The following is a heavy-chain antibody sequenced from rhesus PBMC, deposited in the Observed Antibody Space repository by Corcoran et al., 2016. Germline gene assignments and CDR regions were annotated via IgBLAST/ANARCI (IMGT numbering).Heavy chain of an antibody. CDR1: GGSISGGYG. D-gene: IGHD2-21*01. J-gene: IGHJ6*01. Sequence: QVQLQESGPGLLKPSETLSLTCAVSGGSISGGYGWGWIRQPPGTGLEGIGSIYRNSGNTYYNPSLKSRVTISTDTSKNLFSLKLSSVTAADTSVYYCARGPRVCTGSGCYARGLDSWGQGVVVTVSS. CDR3: ARGPRVCTGSGCYARGLDS. CDR2: IYRNSGNT. V-gene: IGHV4S7*01.